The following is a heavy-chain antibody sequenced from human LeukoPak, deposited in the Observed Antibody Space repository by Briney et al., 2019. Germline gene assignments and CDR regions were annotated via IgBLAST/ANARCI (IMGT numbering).Heavy chain of an antibody. J-gene: IGHJ4*02. D-gene: IGHD2-2*01. CDR3: ARDPSTSCCFDY. CDR2: IYYSGST. V-gene: IGHV4-59*11. CDR1: GGSISSHY. Sequence: SETLSLTCTVSGGSISSHYWSWLRQPPGKGLEWIGYIYYSGSTNYNPSLKSRVTISVDTSKNQFSLKLSSVTAADTAVYYCARDPSTSCCFDYWGQGTLVTVSS.